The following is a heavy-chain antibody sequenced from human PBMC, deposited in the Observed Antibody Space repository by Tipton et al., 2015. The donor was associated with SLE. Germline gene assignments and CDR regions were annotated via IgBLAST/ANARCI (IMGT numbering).Heavy chain of an antibody. Sequence: TLSLTCAVSGYSISSGYYWSWILQPPGKGLEWIGEINHSGSTNYNPSLKSRVTISVDTSKNQFSLKLSSVTAADTAVYYCARPDYGDLNYFDYWGQGTLVTVSS. V-gene: IGHV4-34*01. CDR3: ARPDYGDLNYFDY. J-gene: IGHJ4*02. CDR1: GYSISSGYY. D-gene: IGHD4-17*01. CDR2: INHSGST.